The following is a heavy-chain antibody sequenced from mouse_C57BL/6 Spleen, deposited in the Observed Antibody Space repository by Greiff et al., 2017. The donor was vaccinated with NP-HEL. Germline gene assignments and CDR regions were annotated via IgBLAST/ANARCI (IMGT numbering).Heavy chain of an antibody. V-gene: IGHV6-3*01. Sequence: EVMLVESGGGLVQPGGSMKLSCVASGFTFSNYWMNWVRQSPEKGLEWVAQIRLKSDNYATHYAESVKGRFTISRDDSKSSVYLQMNNLRAEDTGIYYCTPYYYGSSYPYYFDYWGQGTTLTVSS. CDR2: IRLKSDNYAT. CDR3: TPYYYGSSYPYYFDY. CDR1: GFTFSNYW. D-gene: IGHD1-1*01. J-gene: IGHJ2*01.